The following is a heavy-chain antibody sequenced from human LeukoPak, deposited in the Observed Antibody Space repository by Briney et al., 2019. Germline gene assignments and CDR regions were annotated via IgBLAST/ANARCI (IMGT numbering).Heavy chain of an antibody. Sequence: SETLSLTCTVSGFSISSGFYWGWIRQPPGKGLECIGSIYHSGSTYYNPSLKSRVTISVDTSKNQCSLKLSSVTAADTAVYYCARGDSGWYLGLGFDYWGQGTLVTVSS. CDR2: IYHSGST. J-gene: IGHJ4*02. D-gene: IGHD6-19*01. CDR1: GFSISSGFY. V-gene: IGHV4-38-2*02. CDR3: ARGDSGWYLGLGFDY.